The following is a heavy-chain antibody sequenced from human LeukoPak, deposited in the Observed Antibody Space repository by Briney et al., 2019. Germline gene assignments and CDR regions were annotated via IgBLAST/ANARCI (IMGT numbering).Heavy chain of an antibody. D-gene: IGHD3-10*01. CDR2: IYYSGST. CDR3: ARDLDYYGSGGEWFDP. CDR1: GGSISSYY. J-gene: IGHJ5*02. V-gene: IGHV4-59*01. Sequence: KPSETLSLTCTVSGGSISSYYWSWIRQPPGKGLEWIGHIYYSGSTNYNPSLKSRVTISVDTSKNQFSLKLSSVTAADTAVYYCARDLDYYGSGGEWFDPWGQGTLVTVSS.